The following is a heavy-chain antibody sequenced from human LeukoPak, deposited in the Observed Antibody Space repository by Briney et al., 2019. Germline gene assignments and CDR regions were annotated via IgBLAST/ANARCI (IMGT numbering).Heavy chain of an antibody. J-gene: IGHJ4*02. CDR2: VNQDGSGK. Sequence: GGSLRLSCAASGFTFSSAWMSWVRQAPGKGLEWVANVNQDGSGKYYVDSVKGRFTISKDNAKNSLYLQMNSLRAEDTAVYYCTSANYGPAYWGQGTLVTVSS. V-gene: IGHV3-7*01. D-gene: IGHD5-24*01. CDR3: TSANYGPAY. CDR1: GFTFSSAW.